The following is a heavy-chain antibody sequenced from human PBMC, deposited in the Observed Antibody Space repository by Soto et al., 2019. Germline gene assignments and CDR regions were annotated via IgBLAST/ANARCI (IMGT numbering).Heavy chain of an antibody. CDR2: IYYSGST. V-gene: IGHV4-39*01. CDR3: ARGGHCSGGSCFPRGANYYYYGMDV. Sequence: PSETLSLTCSVSGGSINSSSYFWGWVRQPPGKGLEWIGSIYYSGSTYYNPSLRSRVTISVDTSKNQFSLKLSSVTAADTAVFYCARGGHCSGGSCFPRGANYYYYGMDVWGQGTTVTVSS. D-gene: IGHD2-15*01. J-gene: IGHJ6*02. CDR1: GGSINSSSYF.